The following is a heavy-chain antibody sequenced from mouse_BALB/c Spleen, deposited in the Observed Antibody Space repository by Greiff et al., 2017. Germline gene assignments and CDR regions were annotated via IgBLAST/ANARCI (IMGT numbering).Heavy chain of an antibody. V-gene: IGHV1S137*01. CDR1: GYTFTDYA. J-gene: IGHJ3*01. CDR3: ARGYGNLNWAVAY. Sequence: VKLMESGAELVRPGVSVKISCKGSGYTFTDYAMHWVKQSHAKSLEWIGVISTYYGDASYNQKFKGKATMTVDKSSSTAYMELARLTSEDSAIYYCARGYGNLNWAVAYWGQGTLVTVSA. D-gene: IGHD2-10*02. CDR2: ISTYYGDA.